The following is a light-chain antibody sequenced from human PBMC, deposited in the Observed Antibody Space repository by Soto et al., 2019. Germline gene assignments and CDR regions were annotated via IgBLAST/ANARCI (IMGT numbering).Light chain of an antibody. CDR1: SSDVGGYNY. Sequence: QSALTQPRSVSGSPRQSVTISCTGTSSDVGGYNYVSWYQQYPGKAPKLVIYEVSKRPSRVQDRFSGPKSGNTASLTISGVQADDEADYHCFSDAGRPYVFRTGTQLTVL. V-gene: IGLV2-11*01. J-gene: IGLJ1*01. CDR2: EVS. CDR3: FSDAGRPYV.